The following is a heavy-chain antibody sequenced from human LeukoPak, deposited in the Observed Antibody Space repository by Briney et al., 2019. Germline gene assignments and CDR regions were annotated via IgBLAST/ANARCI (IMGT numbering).Heavy chain of an antibody. CDR3: ARTVAGTALDY. CDR1: GYTFTSYY. D-gene: IGHD6-19*01. J-gene: IGHJ4*01. Sequence: ASVKVSCKASGYTFTSYYLQWVRQAPGQGLEWMGIINPSGGSTNYAQKFQGRVTMTRDTSTSTVYMELSSLRSEDTAVYYCARTVAGTALDYWGQGTLATVSS. CDR2: INPSGGST. V-gene: IGHV1-46*01.